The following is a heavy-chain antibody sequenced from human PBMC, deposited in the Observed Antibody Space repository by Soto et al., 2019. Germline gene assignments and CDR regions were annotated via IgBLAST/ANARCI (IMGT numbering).Heavy chain of an antibody. CDR3: ARGSPRKKVDS. CDR1: GGSISTSTYY. Sequence: SETLSLTCTVSGGSISTSTYYWGWVRQSPGKGLEWIGHIHNSGSPYNNPSLKSRVTISADTSMNQFSLALTSVTAADTAMYNCARGSPRKKVDSGGKGTWATVPS. V-gene: IGHV4-30-4*08. J-gene: IGHJ4*02. CDR2: IHNSGSP. D-gene: IGHD3-9*01.